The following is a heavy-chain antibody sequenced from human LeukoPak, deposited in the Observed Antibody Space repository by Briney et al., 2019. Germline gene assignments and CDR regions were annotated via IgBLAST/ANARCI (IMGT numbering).Heavy chain of an antibody. CDR3: ARSGGSLNWFDP. J-gene: IGHJ5*02. CDR2: INHSGST. CDR1: GGSFSGYY. V-gene: IGHV4-34*01. Sequence: PSETLSLTCAVYGGSFSGYYWGWIRQPPGMGLEWIGEINHSGSTNYNPSLKNRVTISLDTPKNQFSLKLSSVTAADTAVYYCARSGGSLNWFDPWGQGTLVTVSS.